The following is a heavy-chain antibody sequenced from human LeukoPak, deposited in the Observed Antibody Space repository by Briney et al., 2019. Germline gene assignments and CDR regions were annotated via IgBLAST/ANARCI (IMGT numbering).Heavy chain of an antibody. CDR3: ARGPAIAVAGTTYFDY. Sequence: SVKVSCKASGYTFTGYYMHWVRQAPGQGLEWMGWINPNSGGTNYAQKFQGRVTMTRDTPISTAYMELSRLRSDDTAVYYCARGPAIAVAGTTYFDYWGQGTLVTVSS. J-gene: IGHJ4*02. V-gene: IGHV1-2*02. D-gene: IGHD6-19*01. CDR2: INPNSGGT. CDR1: GYTFTGYY.